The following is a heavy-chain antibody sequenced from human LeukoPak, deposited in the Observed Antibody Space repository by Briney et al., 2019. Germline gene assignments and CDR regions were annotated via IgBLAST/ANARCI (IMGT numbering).Heavy chain of an antibody. CDR3: ARSRIAGPFDY. Sequence: PGGSLRLSCAASGFTFSSYAMSWVRQAPGKGLEWVSSISSSSSYIYYADSVKGRFTISRDNAKNSLYLQMNSLRAEDTAVYYCARSRIAGPFDYWGQGTLVTVSS. J-gene: IGHJ4*02. V-gene: IGHV3-21*01. D-gene: IGHD1-14*01. CDR1: GFTFSSYA. CDR2: ISSSSSYI.